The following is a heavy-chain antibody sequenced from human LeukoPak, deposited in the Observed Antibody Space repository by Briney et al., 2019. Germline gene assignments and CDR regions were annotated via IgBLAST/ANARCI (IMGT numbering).Heavy chain of an antibody. V-gene: IGHV3-23*01. D-gene: IGHD3-22*01. J-gene: IGHJ4*02. CDR1: GFTVSSNC. CDR3: AKSAYYDASGYYREYYFDY. CDR2: ISGSGGST. Sequence: GGSLRLSCAASGFTVSSNCMSWVRQAPGKGLEWVSSISGSGGSTHYADSVKGRFTISRDKTKNTLYLQMNSLRAEDTAVYYCAKSAYYDASGYYREYYFDYWGQGTLVTVSS.